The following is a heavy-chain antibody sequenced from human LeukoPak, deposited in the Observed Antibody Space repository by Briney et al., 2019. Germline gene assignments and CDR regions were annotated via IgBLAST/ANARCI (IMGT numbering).Heavy chain of an antibody. Sequence: GASVKVSCKASGYTFPSYGISWVRQATGQVLEWMGWMNPNSGNTGYAQKFQGRVTMTTDTSTSTVYMEVRGLRSDDTAMYYCARDVGITVADSFDPWGQGTLVTVSS. J-gene: IGHJ5*02. CDR3: ARDVGITVADSFDP. V-gene: IGHV1-18*01. CDR2: MNPNSGNT. CDR1: GYTFPSYG. D-gene: IGHD6-13*01.